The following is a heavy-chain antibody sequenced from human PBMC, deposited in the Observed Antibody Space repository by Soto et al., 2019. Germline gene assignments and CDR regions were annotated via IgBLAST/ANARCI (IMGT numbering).Heavy chain of an antibody. CDR1: GFTFSSYG. J-gene: IGHJ6*02. D-gene: IGHD3-3*01. V-gene: IGHV3-30*18. Sequence: GGSLRLSCAASGFTFSSYGMHWVHQAPDKGLEWVAVISYDGSNKYYADSVKGRFTISRDNSKNTLYLQMNSLRAEDTAVYYCAKGITIFGVVTSYYYYYGMDVWGQGTTVTVSS. CDR3: AKGITIFGVVTSYYYYYGMDV. CDR2: ISYDGSNK.